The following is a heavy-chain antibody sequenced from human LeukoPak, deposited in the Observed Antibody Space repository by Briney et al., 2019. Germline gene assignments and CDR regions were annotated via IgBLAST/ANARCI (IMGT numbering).Heavy chain of an antibody. Sequence: GASVKVSCKASGYTFTSYYMHWVRQAPGQGLEWMGIINPSGGSTSYAQKFQGRVTMTRDMSTSTVYMELSSLRSEDTAVYYCARGGSGSYYNPRGELFDYWGQGTLVTVSS. D-gene: IGHD3-10*01. V-gene: IGHV1-46*01. J-gene: IGHJ4*02. CDR3: ARGGSGSYYNPRGELFDY. CDR1: GYTFTSYY. CDR2: INPSGGST.